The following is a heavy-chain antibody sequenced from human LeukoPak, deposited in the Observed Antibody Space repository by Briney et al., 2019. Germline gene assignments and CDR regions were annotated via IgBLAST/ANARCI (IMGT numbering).Heavy chain of an antibody. CDR3: ARASNRVYDSSGYYFPNHRDAFDI. V-gene: IGHV4-59*01. J-gene: IGHJ3*02. D-gene: IGHD3-22*01. CDR2: IYYSGST. CDR1: GGSISSYY. Sequence: PSETLSLTCTVSGGSISSYYWSWIRQPPGKGLEWIGYIYYSGSTNYSPSLKSRVTISVDTSKNQFSLKLSSVTAADTAVYYCARASNRVYDSSGYYFPNHRDAFDIWGQGTMVTVSS.